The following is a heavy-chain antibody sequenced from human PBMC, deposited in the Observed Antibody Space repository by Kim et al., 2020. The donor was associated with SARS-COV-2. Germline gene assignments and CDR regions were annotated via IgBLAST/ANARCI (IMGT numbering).Heavy chain of an antibody. V-gene: IGHV4-59*01. Sequence: SETLSLTCTVSGGSISSYYWSWIRQPPGKGLEWIGYIYYSGSTNYNPSLKRRVTISVDTSKNQFSLKLSSVTAADTAVYYCARTPKKDYYDSTRGAFDIWGQGTMVTVSS. CDR2: IYYSGST. CDR3: ARTPKKDYYDSTRGAFDI. J-gene: IGHJ3*02. D-gene: IGHD3-22*01. CDR1: GGSISSYY.